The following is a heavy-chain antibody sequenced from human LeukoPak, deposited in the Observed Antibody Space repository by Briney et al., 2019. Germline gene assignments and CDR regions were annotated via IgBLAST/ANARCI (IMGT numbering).Heavy chain of an antibody. D-gene: IGHD3-10*02. Sequence: GGSLRLSCAASGFTFSSYEMNWVRQAPGKGLEWVSYISSSGSTIYYADSVKGGFTISRDNSKNSLYLQMNSLRAEDTAVYYCAELGITMIGGVWGKGTTVTISS. V-gene: IGHV3-48*03. CDR3: AELGITMIGGV. CDR1: GFTFSSYE. J-gene: IGHJ6*04. CDR2: ISSSGSTI.